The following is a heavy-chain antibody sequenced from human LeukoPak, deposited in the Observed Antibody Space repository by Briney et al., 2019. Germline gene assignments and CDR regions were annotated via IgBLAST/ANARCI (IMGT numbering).Heavy chain of an antibody. D-gene: IGHD2-15*01. CDR1: GYTFTSYY. Sequence: ASVKVSCKASGYTFTSYYMHWVRQAPGQGLEWMGIINPSGGSTSYAQKFQGRVTMTRDMSTSTVYMELSSLRSEDTAVYYCARAQIYCSSGSCYPRPLDYWGQGTLVTVSS. CDR3: ARAQIYCSSGSCYPRPLDY. CDR2: INPSGGST. J-gene: IGHJ4*02. V-gene: IGHV1-46*01.